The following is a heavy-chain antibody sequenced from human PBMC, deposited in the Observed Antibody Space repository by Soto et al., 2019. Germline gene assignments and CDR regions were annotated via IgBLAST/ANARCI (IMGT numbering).Heavy chain of an antibody. V-gene: IGHV3-30*01. J-gene: IGHJ6*02. CDR3: ARDLKRHSLIVWYYYYGMDV. Sequence: GGSLRLSCAASGFTFSSYAMHWVRQAPGKGLEWVAVISYDGSNKYYADSVKGRFTISRDNSKNTLYLQMNSLRAEDTAVYYCARDLKRHSLIVWYYYYGMDVWGQGTTVTVSS. CDR2: ISYDGSNK. D-gene: IGHD6-25*01. CDR1: GFTFSSYA.